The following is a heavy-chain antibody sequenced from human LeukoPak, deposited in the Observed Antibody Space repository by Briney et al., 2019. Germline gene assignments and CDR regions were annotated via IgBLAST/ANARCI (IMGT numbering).Heavy chain of an antibody. CDR3: ARGQRWSDH. Sequence: SETLSLTCTVSGVSINSYYWSWIRQPPGKGLEWIGNIYSGTTNCNPSLRSRVTILLDTSKNQFSLRLSSVTVADTAIYYCARGQRWSDHWGQGTLVTVSS. V-gene: IGHV4-59*01. CDR2: IYSGTT. D-gene: IGHD4-23*01. J-gene: IGHJ4*02. CDR1: GVSINSYY.